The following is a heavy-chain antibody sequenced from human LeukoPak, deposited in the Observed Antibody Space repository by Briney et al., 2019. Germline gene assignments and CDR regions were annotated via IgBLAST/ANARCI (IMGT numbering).Heavy chain of an antibody. CDR1: GDSVSSNSVT. Sequence: SQTLSLTCAISGDSVSSNSVTWNWIRQSPSRGLEWLGRTYYRSTWYNDYAVSVRGRITVNPDTSKNQFSLQLNSVTPEDTAVYYCARRLTQYDCFDPWGQGILVTVSS. J-gene: IGHJ5*02. D-gene: IGHD2-2*01. CDR3: ARRLTQYDCFDP. CDR2: TYYRSTWYN. V-gene: IGHV6-1*01.